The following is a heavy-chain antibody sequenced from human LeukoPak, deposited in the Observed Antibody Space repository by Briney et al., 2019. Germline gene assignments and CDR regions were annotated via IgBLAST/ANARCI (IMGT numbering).Heavy chain of an antibody. D-gene: IGHD3-22*01. CDR1: GDTFSSYA. Sequence: ASVKVSCKASGDTFSSYAISWVRQAPGQGLEWMGGIIPIFGTANYAQKFQGRVTITADESTSTAYMELSSLRSEDTAVYYCARSPSGYYYDYWGQGTLVTVSS. J-gene: IGHJ4*02. CDR3: ARSPSGYYYDY. V-gene: IGHV1-69*01. CDR2: IIPIFGTA.